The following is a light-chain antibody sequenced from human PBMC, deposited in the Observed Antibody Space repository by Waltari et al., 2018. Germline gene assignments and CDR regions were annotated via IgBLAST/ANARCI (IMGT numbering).Light chain of an antibody. Sequence: SCRASQSVGTYLAWYQQKPGQAPRLLIYGASNRATGIPDRFSGSGSWTDFSLTISRLEPEDFAVYYCQKYVNLPATFGQGTKVEIK. CDR1: QSVGTY. J-gene: IGKJ1*01. V-gene: IGKV3-20*01. CDR3: QKYVNLPAT. CDR2: GAS.